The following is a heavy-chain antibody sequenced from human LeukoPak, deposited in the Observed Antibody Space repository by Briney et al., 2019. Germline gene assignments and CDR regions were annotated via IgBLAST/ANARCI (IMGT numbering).Heavy chain of an antibody. CDR2: INPSGGST. CDR3: ARDWRQGYSYGYDL. CDR1: GYTFTHYS. D-gene: IGHD5-18*01. Sequence: ASVKVSCKASGYTFTHYSMHWLRQAPGQGLEWMGIINPSGGSTSSAQKFQGRATMTRDTSTSTVYMELSSLRSEDTAIYYCARDWRQGYSYGYDLWGQGTLVTVSS. J-gene: IGHJ5*02. V-gene: IGHV1-46*01.